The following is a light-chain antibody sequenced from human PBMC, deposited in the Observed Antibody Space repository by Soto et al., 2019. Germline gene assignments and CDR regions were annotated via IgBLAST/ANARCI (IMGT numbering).Light chain of an antibody. CDR2: DAS. J-gene: IGKJ4*01. CDR3: QHYDNLPPRLS. V-gene: IGKV1-33*01. CDR1: QDISTS. Sequence: QMTQSPSSLSSSVGDRVTITCQASQDISTSLNWYQQTPGKAPNLLIYDASNLENWVPSRFSGSASGTDFNLTISSLQPEDIATYYCQHYDNLPPRLSFGGGTQVEI.